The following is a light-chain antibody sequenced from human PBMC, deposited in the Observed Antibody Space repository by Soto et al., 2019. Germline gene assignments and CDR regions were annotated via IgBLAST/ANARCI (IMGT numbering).Light chain of an antibody. CDR2: AAS. CDR3: QQYNSYSAL. V-gene: IGKV1-8*01. CDR1: QGISSY. Sequence: AIRMTQSPSSLSASTGDRVTITCRASQGISSYLAWYQQKPGKAPKLLIYAASTLQSGVPSRFSGSGSGTDFTLTISCLQSEDFATYYCQQYNSYSALFGQGTKLEIK. J-gene: IGKJ2*01.